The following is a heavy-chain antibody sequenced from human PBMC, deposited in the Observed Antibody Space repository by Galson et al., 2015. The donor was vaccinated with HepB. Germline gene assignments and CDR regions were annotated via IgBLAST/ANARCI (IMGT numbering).Heavy chain of an antibody. D-gene: IGHD1-26*01. CDR3: ARDNVGATPGEFDY. CDR2: IKQDGSEK. CDR1: GFTFSSYW. Sequence: SLRLSCAASGFTFSSYWMSWVRQAPGKGLEWVANIKQDGSEKYYVDSVKGRFTISRDNAKNSLYLQMNSLRAEDTAVYYCARDNVGATPGEFDYWDQGTLVTVSS. V-gene: IGHV3-7*03. J-gene: IGHJ4*02.